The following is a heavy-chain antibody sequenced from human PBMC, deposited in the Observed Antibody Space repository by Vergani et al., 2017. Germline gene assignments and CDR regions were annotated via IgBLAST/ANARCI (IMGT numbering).Heavy chain of an antibody. J-gene: IGHJ4*02. D-gene: IGHD2-21*02. CDR3: ARDHMTAASAY. Sequence: EVQLVESGGGLVQPGGSLRLSCAASGFTFSSYSMNWVRQAPGKGLEWVSYISSSSSTIYYADSVKGRFTIPRDNAKNSLYLQMNSLRAEDTAVYYCARDHMTAASAYWGQGPLVTVSA. CDR1: GFTFSSYS. V-gene: IGHV3-48*04. CDR2: ISSSSSTI.